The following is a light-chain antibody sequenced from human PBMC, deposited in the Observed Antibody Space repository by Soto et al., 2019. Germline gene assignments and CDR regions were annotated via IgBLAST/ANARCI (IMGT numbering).Light chain of an antibody. CDR2: EVS. CDR3: TSFTATSTYV. CDR1: GSDVGYYNY. V-gene: IGLV2-14*01. J-gene: IGLJ1*01. Sequence: QSVLPQPASVSGSPGQSITISCTGTGSDVGYYNYVSWYQHHPGKAPKLMIYEVSNRPSGVSNRFSGSKSGNTASLTISGLQAEDEADYYCTSFTATSTYVFGTGTKGTVL.